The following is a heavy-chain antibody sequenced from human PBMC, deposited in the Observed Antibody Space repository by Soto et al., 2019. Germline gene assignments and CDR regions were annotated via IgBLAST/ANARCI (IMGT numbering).Heavy chain of an antibody. Sequence: GGSLRLSCAASKITFSSYAMSWVRQAPGKGLEWVSAISGSGGTTYYADSAKGRFTISRDNSKNTLYLQMNSLRVEDTAVYYCATRGSSGWSLVYWGQGTLVTVSS. V-gene: IGHV3-23*01. CDR2: ISGSGGTT. J-gene: IGHJ4*02. CDR3: ATRGSSGWSLVY. D-gene: IGHD6-19*01. CDR1: KITFSSYA.